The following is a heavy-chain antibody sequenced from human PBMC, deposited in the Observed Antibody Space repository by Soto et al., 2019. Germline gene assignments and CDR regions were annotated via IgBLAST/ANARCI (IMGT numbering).Heavy chain of an antibody. CDR2: IRSKADNYAT. Sequence: EVQLVESGGGLVQPGGSLKLSCAVSGFTFSVHAIHWVRQASGKGLEWVGRIRSKADNYATAYGASVKGRFSISRDDSKNTAYLQMSSLNTEDTAVYYCARLAEWEYYDGMDVWGQGTTVTVSS. D-gene: IGHD1-26*01. CDR3: ARLAEWEYYDGMDV. J-gene: IGHJ6*02. V-gene: IGHV3-73*02. CDR1: GFTFSVHA.